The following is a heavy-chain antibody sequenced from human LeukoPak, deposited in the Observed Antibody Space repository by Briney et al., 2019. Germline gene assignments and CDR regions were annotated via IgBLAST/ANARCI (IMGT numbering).Heavy chain of an antibody. V-gene: IGHV3-30*02. CDR2: INYDGSDK. J-gene: IGHJ4*02. Sequence: GGSLRLSSAASGFTFTHFGMHWVRQAPGRGLEWVAFINYDGSDKYYTDSVKGRFTISRDNSKNTLYLQMNSMRTEDTAVYYCARDGPAPSMTTVTSNYWGQGTLVTVSS. D-gene: IGHD4-17*01. CDR3: ARDGPAPSMTTVTSNY. CDR1: GFTFTHFG.